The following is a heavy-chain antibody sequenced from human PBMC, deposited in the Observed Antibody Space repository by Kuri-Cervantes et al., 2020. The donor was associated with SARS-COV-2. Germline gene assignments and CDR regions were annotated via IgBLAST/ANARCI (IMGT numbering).Heavy chain of an antibody. CDR1: GYTLTELS. CDR3: ARDQDDFWSGYRLTFDY. CDR2: FDPEDGET. D-gene: IGHD3-3*01. Sequence: ASVKVSCKVSGYTLTELSMHWVRQAPGKRLEWMGGFDPEDGETIYAQKFQGRVTMTEDTSTDTAYMELSSLRSEDTAVYYCARDQDDFWSGYRLTFDYWGQGTLVTVSS. J-gene: IGHJ4*02. V-gene: IGHV1-24*01.